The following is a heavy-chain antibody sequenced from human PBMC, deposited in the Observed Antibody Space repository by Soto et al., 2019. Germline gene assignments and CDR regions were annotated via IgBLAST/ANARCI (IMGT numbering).Heavy chain of an antibody. CDR3: AKVVWGRSSGWTLDAFDI. Sequence: QVQLVESGGGVVQPERSLRLSCAASGFTFSSYGMHWVRQAPGKGLEWVAVISYDGSNKYYADSVKGRFTISRDNSKNTLYLQMNSLRAEDTAVYYCAKVVWGRSSGWTLDAFDIWGQGTMVTVSS. CDR2: ISYDGSNK. J-gene: IGHJ3*02. V-gene: IGHV3-30*18. CDR1: GFTFSSYG. D-gene: IGHD6-19*01.